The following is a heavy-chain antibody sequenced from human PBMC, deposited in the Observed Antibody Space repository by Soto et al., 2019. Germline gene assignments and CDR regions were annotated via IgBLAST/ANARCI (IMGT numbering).Heavy chain of an antibody. V-gene: IGHV3-23*01. CDR3: AKDFWSGSPRPQDYSYYYYMDV. D-gene: IGHD3-3*01. CDR1: GFTFSSYA. J-gene: IGHJ6*03. CDR2: ISGSGGST. Sequence: GGSLRLSCAASGFTFSSYAMSWVRQAPGKGLEWVSAISGSGGSTYYADSVKGRFTISRDNSKNTLYLQMNSLRAEDTAVYYCAKDFWSGSPRPQDYSYYYYMDVWGKGTTVTVSS.